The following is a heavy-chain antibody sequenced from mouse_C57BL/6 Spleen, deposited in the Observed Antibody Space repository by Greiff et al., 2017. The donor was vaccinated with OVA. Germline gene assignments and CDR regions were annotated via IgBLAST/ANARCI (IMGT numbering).Heavy chain of an antibody. CDR2: INPSNGGT. J-gene: IGHJ4*01. D-gene: IGHD4-1*01. V-gene: IGHV1-53*01. CDR1: GYTFTSYW. Sequence: QVQLQQPGTELVKPGASVKLSCKASGYTFTSYWMHWVKQRPGQGLEWIGNINPSNGGTNYNETFKSKATLTVDQSSSTAYMQLSSLTSTDSAVDECAREEGGTMDDGGQGTSGTVAS. CDR3: AREEGGTMDD.